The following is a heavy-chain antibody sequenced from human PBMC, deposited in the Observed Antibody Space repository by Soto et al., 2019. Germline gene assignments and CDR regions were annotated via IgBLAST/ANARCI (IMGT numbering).Heavy chain of an antibody. J-gene: IGHJ5*02. CDR1: GGIFSRHA. D-gene: IGHD3-22*01. CDR2: IVPKLGTV. Sequence: QVQLLQSGAEVKKTGSSVKVSCKISGGIFSRHAIDWVRQAPGQGLEWMGGIVPKLGTVIYAQNVQARVTISADELTNTSYLYLSGLTFEDTAVYYCARPRTYDYESYGDYGHQFDDWGQGTLGTVSS. V-gene: IGHV1-69*01. CDR3: ARPRTYDYESYGDYGHQFDD.